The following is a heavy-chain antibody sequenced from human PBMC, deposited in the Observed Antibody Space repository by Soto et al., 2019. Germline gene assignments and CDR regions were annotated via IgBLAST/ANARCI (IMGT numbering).Heavy chain of an antibody. CDR2: IYYSGST. J-gene: IGHJ4*02. D-gene: IGHD2-15*01. V-gene: IGHV4-39*07. CDR3: ARWSGGSPEY. Sequence: SETLSLTCTVSGGSISSSSYYWGWIRQPPGKGLEWIGSIYYSGSTYYNPSLKSRVTISVDTSKNQFSLKLSSVTAADTAVYYCARWSGGSPEYWGQGTLVTVSS. CDR1: GGSISSSSYY.